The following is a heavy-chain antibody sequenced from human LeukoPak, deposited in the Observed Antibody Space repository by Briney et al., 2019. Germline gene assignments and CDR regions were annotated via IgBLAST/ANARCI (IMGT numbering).Heavy chain of an antibody. Sequence: GGSLRLSCVASGFTFSSYGMHWVRQAPGKGLEWVAVISSDGKTEIYADSVRGRFTISRDNSKNTLYLQMNSLKIEDTAVYYCARDSLVWAFDYWGQGTLLTVSS. D-gene: IGHD2-8*02. V-gene: IGHV3-30*03. CDR1: GFTFSSYG. J-gene: IGHJ4*02. CDR2: ISSDGKTE. CDR3: ARDSLVWAFDY.